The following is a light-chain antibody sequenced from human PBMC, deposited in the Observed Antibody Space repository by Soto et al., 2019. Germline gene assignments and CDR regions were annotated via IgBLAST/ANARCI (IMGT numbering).Light chain of an antibody. Sequence: EIVLTQFPGTLSLSPGERAAFSCRASQSISSSYLTWYQQRRGQAPKLLIYGSSSRAARVPDRFSGSGSGAFYTLTISRLEPEDFAVYYCQYTLSSPQYTFGQGTKLEIK. V-gene: IGKV3-20*01. CDR2: GSS. CDR1: QSISSSY. J-gene: IGKJ2*01. CDR3: QYTLSSPQYT.